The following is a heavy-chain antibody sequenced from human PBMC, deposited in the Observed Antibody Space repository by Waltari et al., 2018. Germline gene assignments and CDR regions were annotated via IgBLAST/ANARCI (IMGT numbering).Heavy chain of an antibody. CDR3: ARDRGRYFDWLCD. CDR2: INAGKGKT. Sequence: QVQLVQSGAEVKKPGASVTVSCKASGYTFTSYAMHWVRQAPGQRLEWMGWINAGKGKTKYAQKFQGRVTMTRDTSASTAYMELSSLRSEDTAVYYCARDRGRYFDWLCDWGQGTLVTVSS. CDR1: GYTFTSYA. V-gene: IGHV1-3*01. D-gene: IGHD3-9*01. J-gene: IGHJ4*02.